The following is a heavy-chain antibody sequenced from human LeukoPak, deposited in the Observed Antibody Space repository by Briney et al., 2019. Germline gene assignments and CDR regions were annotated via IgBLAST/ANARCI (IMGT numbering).Heavy chain of an antibody. D-gene: IGHD1-20*01. CDR1: GYTFTGYY. J-gene: IGHJ4*02. CDR3: ARGSYWNNWRVYYFDY. Sequence: ASMKVSCKASGYTFTGYYMHWVRQAPRQGLEWMGSINPNSGGTNHEHNSQDTATMTRDTSITTAYIELSTLRSDDTAVYSCARGSYWNNWRVYYFDYGGQGSLVTVS. CDR2: INPNSGGT. V-gene: IGHV1-2*02.